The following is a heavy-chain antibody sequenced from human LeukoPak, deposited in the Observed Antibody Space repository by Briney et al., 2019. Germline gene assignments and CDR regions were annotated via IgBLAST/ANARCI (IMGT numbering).Heavy chain of an antibody. CDR2: ISGSGGST. CDR1: GFTLSTYA. Sequence: GGSLRLSCAVSGFTLSTYAMSWVRQAPGKGREWVSGISGSGGSTYYVDSVKGRFTISRDNFKNTLYLQMNSLRAEDRAVYYCAKHRENYVDSSFDDHWGQGTLVTVSS. V-gene: IGHV3-23*01. J-gene: IGHJ5*02. D-gene: IGHD4-17*01. CDR3: AKHRENYVDSSFDDH.